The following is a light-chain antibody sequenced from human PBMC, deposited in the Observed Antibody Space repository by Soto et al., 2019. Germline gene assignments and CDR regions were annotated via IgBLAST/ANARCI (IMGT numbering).Light chain of an antibody. Sequence: EIVLTQSPGALSLSPGESATLSCRASQSDSDTHVAWYQQRPGQAPRLLIYDASRRDIGVPDRFIGSGSATDFTLTISGLEPEDFAVYFCHQYGTSPQTFGQGTKVEIK. CDR2: DAS. V-gene: IGKV3-20*01. CDR3: HQYGTSPQT. J-gene: IGKJ1*01. CDR1: QSDSDTH.